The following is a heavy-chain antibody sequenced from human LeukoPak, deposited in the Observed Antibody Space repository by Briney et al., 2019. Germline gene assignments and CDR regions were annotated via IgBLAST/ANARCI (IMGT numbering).Heavy chain of an antibody. D-gene: IGHD5-12*01. CDR2: IDHTGIT. CDR3: ARSPSLLLYSGYDSGYYYYMDV. CDR1: GYSISSGYY. J-gene: IGHJ6*03. V-gene: IGHV4-61*03. Sequence: SETLSLTCTASGYSISSGYYWAWIRQPPGKGLEWIGYIDHTGITNYNPSLNSRVTISRDTSKNHFSLKLSSVTAADTAVYYCARSPSLLLYSGYDSGYYYYMDVWGKGTTVTVSS.